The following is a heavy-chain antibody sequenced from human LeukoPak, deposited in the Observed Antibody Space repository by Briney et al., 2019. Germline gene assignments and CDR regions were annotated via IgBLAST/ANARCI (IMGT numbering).Heavy chain of an antibody. V-gene: IGHV1-46*01. J-gene: IGHJ4*02. CDR1: GYTFTSYY. Sequence: ASVKVSCKASGYTFTSYYMHWVRQAPGQGLEWMGIINPNGGSTTYARKFQGRVTMTTDTSTTTVYVELSSLRSEDTAVYYCAREDVAMGDYWGQGTLVTVSS. CDR3: AREDVAMGDY. CDR2: INPNGGST. D-gene: IGHD5-18*01.